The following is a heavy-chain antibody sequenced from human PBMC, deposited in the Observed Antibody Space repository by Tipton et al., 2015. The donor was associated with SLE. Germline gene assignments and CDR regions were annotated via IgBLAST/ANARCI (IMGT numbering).Heavy chain of an antibody. V-gene: IGHV4-34*01. D-gene: IGHD1-26*01. CDR3: ARVGVGADYYYGMDV. Sequence: TLSLTCAVYGGSFSGYYWSWIRQPPGKGLEWTGEINHSGSTNYNPSLKSRVTISVDTSKNQFSLKLSSVTAADTAVYYCARVGVGADYYYGMDVWGQGTTVTVSS. CDR1: GGSFSGYY. CDR2: INHSGST. J-gene: IGHJ6*02.